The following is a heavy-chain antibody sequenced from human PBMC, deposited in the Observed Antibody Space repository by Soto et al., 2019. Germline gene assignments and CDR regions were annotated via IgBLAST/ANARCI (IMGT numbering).Heavy chain of an antibody. J-gene: IGHJ6*03. CDR3: ARIVRGSNIDYYHYMDV. V-gene: IGHV1-18*01. Sequence: QVQLVQSGGVMKKPGASVKVSCKASGYTFTSHGISWVRQAPGQGLEWMGWISASNGDTNYAQKYQGRGTVTTDTSTSTGYMELRSLGSEDTAVYYCARIVRGSNIDYYHYMDVWGEGTTVTVSS. CDR2: ISASNGDT. D-gene: IGHD3-10*01. CDR1: GYTFTSHG.